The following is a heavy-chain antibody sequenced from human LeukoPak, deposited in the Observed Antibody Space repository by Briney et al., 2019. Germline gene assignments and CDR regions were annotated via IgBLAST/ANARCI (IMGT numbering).Heavy chain of an antibody. CDR2: ISYDGSNK. CDR3: ARGAHYHDDYCGYFDY. CDR1: GFTFSNFA. D-gene: IGHD3-22*01. J-gene: IGHJ4*02. V-gene: IGHV3-30*04. Sequence: GGSLRLSCAASGFTFSNFAMHWVRQAPGKGLEWVAVISYDGSNKYYADSVKGRFTISRDNSKNTLYLQMNSLRAEDTAVYYCARGAHYHDDYCGYFDYWCQGTLVTVSS.